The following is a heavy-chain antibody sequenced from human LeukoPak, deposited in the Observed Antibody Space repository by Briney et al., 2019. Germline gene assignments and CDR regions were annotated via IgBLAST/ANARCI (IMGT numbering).Heavy chain of an antibody. D-gene: IGHD3-10*01. CDR2: ISSSSSYI. Sequence: GGSLRLSCAASGFTFSSYSMNWVRQAPGKGLEWVSSISSSSSYIYYADSVKGRFTISRDNAKNSLYLQMNSLRAEDTAIYYCARKAAGWGVLDHWGQGLLVTVSS. CDR3: ARKAAGWGVLDH. CDR1: GFTFSSYS. V-gene: IGHV3-21*04. J-gene: IGHJ4*02.